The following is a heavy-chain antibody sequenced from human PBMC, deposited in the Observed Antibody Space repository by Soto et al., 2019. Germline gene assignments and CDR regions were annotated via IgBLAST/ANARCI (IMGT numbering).Heavy chain of an antibody. CDR1: GFSFSTFW. CDR2: VKGDGSDI. J-gene: IGHJ4*02. V-gene: IGHV3-74*01. Sequence: SLRLSCAASGFSFSTFWMHWVRQAPGKGLEWVSRVKGDGSDITYAGSVKGRFTISRDNAKNTLYLQMSSLNADDTAMYYCTRDRHIAATDYWGQGTLVTVSS. D-gene: IGHD2-15*01. CDR3: TRDRHIAATDY.